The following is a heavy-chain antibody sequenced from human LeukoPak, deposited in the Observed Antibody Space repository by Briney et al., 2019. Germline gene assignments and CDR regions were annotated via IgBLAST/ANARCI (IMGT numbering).Heavy chain of an antibody. J-gene: IGHJ4*02. V-gene: IGHV3-9*01. Sequence: GGSLRLSCAASGFTFDDYAMHWVRQAPGKGLEWVSGISWNSGSIGYADSVKGRFTISRDNAKNSLYLQMNSLRAEDTAVYYCARALGGSYPYYFDYWGQGTLVTVSS. CDR2: ISWNSGSI. CDR3: ARALGGSYPYYFDY. D-gene: IGHD1-26*01. CDR1: GFTFDDYA.